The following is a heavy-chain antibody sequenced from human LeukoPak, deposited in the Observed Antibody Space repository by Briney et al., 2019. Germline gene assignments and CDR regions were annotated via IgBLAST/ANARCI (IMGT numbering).Heavy chain of an antibody. CDR3: TTEMATSRVPFDY. V-gene: IGHV3-15*01. Sequence: GGSLRLSCAASGFTFSSYAMSWVRQAPGKGLEWVGRIKSKTDGGTTDYAAPVKGRFTISRDDSKNTLYLQMNSLKTEDTAVYYCTTEMATSRVPFDYWGQGTLVTVSS. D-gene: IGHD5-24*01. J-gene: IGHJ4*02. CDR2: IKSKTDGGTT. CDR1: GFTFSSYA.